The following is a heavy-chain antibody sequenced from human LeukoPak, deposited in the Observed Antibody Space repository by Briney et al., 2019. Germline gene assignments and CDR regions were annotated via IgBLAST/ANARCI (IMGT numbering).Heavy chain of an antibody. V-gene: IGHV3-11*04. CDR3: AREYYDFWSGATRYFDL. J-gene: IGHJ2*01. D-gene: IGHD3-3*01. CDR2: ISSSGSTI. Sequence: PGGSLRLSCAASGFTFRDYYMSWIRQAPGKGLEWVSYISSSGSTIYYADSVKGRFTISRDNAKNSLYLQMNSLRAEDTAVYYCAREYYDFWSGATRYFDLWGRGTLVTVSS. CDR1: GFTFRDYY.